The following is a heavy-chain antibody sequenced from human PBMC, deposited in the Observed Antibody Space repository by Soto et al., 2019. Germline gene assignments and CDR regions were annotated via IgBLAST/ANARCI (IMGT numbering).Heavy chain of an antibody. CDR1: GFTFSSYG. CDR3: AREELVPLTPESYYYDGMDV. D-gene: IGHD6-6*01. CDR2: IWYDGSNK. V-gene: IGHV3-33*01. Sequence: GGSLRLSCAASGFTFSSYGMHWVRQAPGKGLEWVAVIWYDGSNKYYADSVKGRFTISRDNSKNTLYLQMNSLRAEDTAVYYCAREELVPLTPESYYYDGMDVWGQGTTVTVSS. J-gene: IGHJ6*02.